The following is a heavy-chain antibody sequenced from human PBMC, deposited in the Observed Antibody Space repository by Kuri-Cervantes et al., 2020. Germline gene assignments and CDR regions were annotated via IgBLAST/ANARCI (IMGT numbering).Heavy chain of an antibody. D-gene: IGHD4-17*01. CDR2: ISSSSSYI. CDR1: GFTFSSYS. V-gene: IGHV3-21*03. J-gene: IGHJ3*02. Sequence: GESLKISCAASGFTFSSYSMNWVRQAPGKGLEWVSSISSSSSYIYYADSVKGRFTISRDNAKNSLYLQMNSLKTEDTAVYYCIRDYGDYSANDAFDIWGQGTMVTVSS. CDR3: IRDYGDYSANDAFDI.